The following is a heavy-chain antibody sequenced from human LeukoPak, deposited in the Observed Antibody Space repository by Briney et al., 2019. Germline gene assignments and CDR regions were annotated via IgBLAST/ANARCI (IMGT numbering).Heavy chain of an antibody. CDR2: INHSGST. CDR1: GGSFSGYY. Sequence: SETLSLTCAVYGGSFSGYYWSWIRQPPGKVLEWVGEINHSGSTNYNPSLKSRVTISVDTSKNQFSLKLSSVTAADTAVYYCARTLLAYVWGSYRYAWFDPWGQGTLVTVSS. CDR3: ARTLLAYVWGSYRYAWFDP. D-gene: IGHD3-16*02. J-gene: IGHJ5*02. V-gene: IGHV4-34*01.